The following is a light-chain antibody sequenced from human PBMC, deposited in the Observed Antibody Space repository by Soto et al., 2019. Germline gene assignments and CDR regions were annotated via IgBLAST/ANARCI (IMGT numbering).Light chain of an antibody. J-gene: IGKJ1*01. V-gene: IGKV1-5*01. CDR2: DAS. CDR1: QSISSW. CDR3: QQYNSYSPA. Sequence: DIQMTQSPSTLSASVGGRVTITCRASQSISSWFAWYQQKPGKAPKLLIYDASSLESGVPSRFSGSGSGTEFTLTISSLQPDDFETYYCQQYNSYSPAFGQGTKVEIK.